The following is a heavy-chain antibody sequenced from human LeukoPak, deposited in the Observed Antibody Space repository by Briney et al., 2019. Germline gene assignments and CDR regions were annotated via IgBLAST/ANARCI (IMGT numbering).Heavy chain of an antibody. Sequence: PGGTLRLSCAASGFTFDDYSIHWVRQAPGKGLEWVSLISGDVGSTYYADSVRGRSTISRDHSKNARYLQMNSMRTEDTALYYCAKARYYYDSSGYFTYGMDVWGQGTTVTVSS. D-gene: IGHD3-22*01. CDR2: ISGDVGST. V-gene: IGHV3-43*02. J-gene: IGHJ6*02. CDR1: GFTFDDYS. CDR3: AKARYYYDSSGYFTYGMDV.